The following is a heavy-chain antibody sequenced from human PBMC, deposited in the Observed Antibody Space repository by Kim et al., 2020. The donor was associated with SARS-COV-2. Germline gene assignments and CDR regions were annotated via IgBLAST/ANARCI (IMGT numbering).Heavy chain of an antibody. D-gene: IGHD3-10*01. CDR1: GFTFSSYA. CDR3: AKGGYYGSGSYHDY. V-gene: IGHV3-23*01. CDR2: ISGSGGST. J-gene: IGHJ4*02. Sequence: GGSMRLSCAASGFTFSSYAMSWVRQAPGKGLEWVSAISGSGGSTYYADSVKGRFTISRDNSKNTLYLQMNSLRAEDTAVYYCAKGGYYGSGSYHDYWGQGTLVTVSS.